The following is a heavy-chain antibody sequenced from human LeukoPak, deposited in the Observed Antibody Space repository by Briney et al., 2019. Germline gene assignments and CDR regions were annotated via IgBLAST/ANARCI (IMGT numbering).Heavy chain of an antibody. CDR3: ARVWPGSSSWLYYYYGMDV. CDR1: GYTFTDYY. V-gene: IGHV1-2*02. Sequence: ASVKVSCKASGYTFTDYYMHWVRQAPGQGLEWMGWINPNGGGTNYAQNFQGRVTMTRDTSISTAYMELSSLRSDDTAVYYCARVWPGSSSWLYYYYGMDVWGQGTTVTVSS. D-gene: IGHD6-13*01. J-gene: IGHJ6*02. CDR2: INPNGGGT.